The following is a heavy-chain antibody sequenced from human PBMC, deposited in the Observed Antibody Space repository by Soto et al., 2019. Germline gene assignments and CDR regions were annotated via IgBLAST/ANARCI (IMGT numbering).Heavy chain of an antibody. CDR3: ANLLYCSSTSCSQGPDDAFDI. CDR2: IKQDGSEK. Sequence: XGSLRLTCAASGFTLSSYCMSWVRQAPGKGLDWVANIKQDGSEKYYVDSVKGRFTISRDNAKNSLYLQMNSLRAEDTAVYYCANLLYCSSTSCSQGPDDAFDIWGQGTMVTVPS. D-gene: IGHD2-2*01. J-gene: IGHJ3*02. CDR1: GFTLSSYC. V-gene: IGHV3-7*01.